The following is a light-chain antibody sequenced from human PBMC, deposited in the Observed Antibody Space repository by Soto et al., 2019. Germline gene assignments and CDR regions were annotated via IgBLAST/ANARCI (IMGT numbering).Light chain of an antibody. CDR3: QQRKNWQVT. CDR1: QSVSRN. CDR2: DAS. J-gene: IGKJ5*01. Sequence: EILRTQSPATVSVSPGEIATLSCRASQSVSRNLAWYQQKPGQAPRLLIYDASNRATGIPARFSGGGSGTDFTLTISSLEPEDFAVYYCQQRKNWQVTFGQGTRLEI. V-gene: IGKV3D-11*02.